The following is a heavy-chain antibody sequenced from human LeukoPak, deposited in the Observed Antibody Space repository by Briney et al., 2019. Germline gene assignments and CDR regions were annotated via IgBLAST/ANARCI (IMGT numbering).Heavy chain of an antibody. J-gene: IGHJ4*02. Sequence: TGGSLRLSCAASGFTFSDYYMSWIRQAPGKGLEWVSVIYTGGTTYYADPVKGRFTISRDNSKNTLYLQMNSLRAEDTAVYYCARVGSSGWFSFDYWGQGTLVTVSS. V-gene: IGHV3-53*01. CDR2: IYTGGTT. D-gene: IGHD6-19*01. CDR1: GFTFSDYY. CDR3: ARVGSSGWFSFDY.